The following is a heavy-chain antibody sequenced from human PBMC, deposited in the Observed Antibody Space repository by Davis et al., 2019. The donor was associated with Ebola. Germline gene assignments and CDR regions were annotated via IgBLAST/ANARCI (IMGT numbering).Heavy chain of an antibody. CDR1: GGSINNYY. CDR3: ARGSRQWLRSMGY. Sequence: SETLSLTCTVSGGSINNYYWSWIRQPPGKGLEWIGEINHSGSTNYNPSLKSRVTISVDTSKNQFSLKLSSVTAADTAVYYCARGSRQWLRSMGYWGQGTLVTVSS. V-gene: IGHV4-34*01. CDR2: INHSGST. D-gene: IGHD5-12*01. J-gene: IGHJ4*02.